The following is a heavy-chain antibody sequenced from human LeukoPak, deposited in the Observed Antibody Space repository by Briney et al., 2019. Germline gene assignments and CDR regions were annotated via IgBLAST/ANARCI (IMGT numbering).Heavy chain of an antibody. V-gene: IGHV3-48*04. CDR2: ISSSSRTI. CDR1: GFAFSRYS. Sequence: GGSLRLSCAASGFAFSRYSMNWVRQAPGKGLEWVSYISSSSRTIYYADSVKGRFTISRDNAKNSLYLQVSSLRVEDTAAYYCARALGYGDYLGASWGQGTLVTVSS. D-gene: IGHD4-17*01. J-gene: IGHJ5*02. CDR3: ARALGYGDYLGAS.